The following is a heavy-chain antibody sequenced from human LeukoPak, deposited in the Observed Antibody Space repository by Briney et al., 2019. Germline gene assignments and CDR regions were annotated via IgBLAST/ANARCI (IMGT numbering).Heavy chain of an antibody. CDR3: AKCVYDYVWGSYHDY. V-gene: IGHV3-23*01. CDR1: XFTXNTXA. D-gene: IGHD3-16*02. CDR2: ISGSGGST. J-gene: IGHJ4*02. Sequence: SXRLXCAASXFTXNTXAMNWVRQAPGXGLXXXSAISGSGGSTYYADSVKGRFTISRDNSKNTLYLQMNSLRAEDTAVYYCAKCVYDYVWGSYHDYWGQGTLVTVSS.